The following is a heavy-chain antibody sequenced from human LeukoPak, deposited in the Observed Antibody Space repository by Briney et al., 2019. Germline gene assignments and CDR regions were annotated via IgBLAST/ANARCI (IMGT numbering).Heavy chain of an antibody. D-gene: IGHD5-18*01. CDR2: ISGNGGST. Sequence: PGGSLRFSCSASGFTFSTYAIHWRRQAPGKGLDYVSSISGNGGSTYYADAVKGRFTISRDNSKNTLYLQMLRAEDTAVYYCVRRGYNNDYDYWGQGTLVTVSS. CDR1: GFTFSTYA. V-gene: IGHV3-64D*09. CDR3: VRRGYNNDYDY. J-gene: IGHJ4*02.